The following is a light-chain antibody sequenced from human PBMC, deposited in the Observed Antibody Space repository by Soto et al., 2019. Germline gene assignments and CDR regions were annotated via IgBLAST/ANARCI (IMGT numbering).Light chain of an antibody. V-gene: IGKV1-5*03. J-gene: IGKJ1*01. CDR1: QSISDW. CDR3: QQYETYWT. CDR2: KAS. Sequence: DIPMTQSPATLSASIGDRVTITCRASQSISDWLAWHQQKPGQAPKLLIYKASTLESGVPSRFSGSGFGTEFTLTISSLQPDDFATYYCQQYETYWTCGQGNKVDIK.